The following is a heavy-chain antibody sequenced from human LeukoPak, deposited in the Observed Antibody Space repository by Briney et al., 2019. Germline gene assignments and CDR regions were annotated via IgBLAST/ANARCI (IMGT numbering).Heavy chain of an antibody. CDR2: ISGSGDST. CDR1: GFTFSTYA. Sequence: GGSLRLSCAASGFTFSTYAVNWVRQAPGKGLEWVSTISGSGDSTYYADSVKGRFTISRDNSKNTLYLQMNSLRAEDTAVYYCAKNGAYYYDSSGYYLFDYWGQGTLVTVSS. CDR3: AKNGAYYYDSSGYYLFDY. V-gene: IGHV3-23*01. D-gene: IGHD3-22*01. J-gene: IGHJ4*02.